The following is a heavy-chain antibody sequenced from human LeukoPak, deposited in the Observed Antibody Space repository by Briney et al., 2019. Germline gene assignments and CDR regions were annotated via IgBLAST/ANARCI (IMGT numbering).Heavy chain of an antibody. CDR3: ARESAAAGKEDWFDP. V-gene: IGHV3-21*01. CDR1: GFTFSSYS. Sequence: PGGSLRLSCAAPGFTFSSYSMNWVRQAPGKGLEWVSSISSSSSYIYYADSVKGRFTISRDNAKNSLYLQMNSLRAEDTAVYYCARESAAAGKEDWFDPWGQGTLVTVSS. CDR2: ISSSSSYI. J-gene: IGHJ5*02. D-gene: IGHD6-13*01.